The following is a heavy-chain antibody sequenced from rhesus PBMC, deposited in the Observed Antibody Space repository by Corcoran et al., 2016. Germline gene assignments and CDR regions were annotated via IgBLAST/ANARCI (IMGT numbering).Heavy chain of an antibody. CDR1: GGSISSNY. CDR2: ISGSGGST. CDR3: ASLLDV. J-gene: IGHJ5-2*02. Sequence: QLQLQESGPGLVKPSETLSITCAVSGGSISSNYGSRIRQPQGKGLEWMRRISGSGGSTDKNPSSKRRVTISTDTSKNQFSLKLSSVTAADMAVYYCASLLDVWGRGVLVTVSS. V-gene: IGHV4-173*01.